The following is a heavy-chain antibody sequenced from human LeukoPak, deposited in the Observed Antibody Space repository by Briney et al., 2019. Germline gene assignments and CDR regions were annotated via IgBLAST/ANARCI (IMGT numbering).Heavy chain of an antibody. CDR1: GFTFSSYG. D-gene: IGHD2-15*01. CDR3: AKDQDLYCSGGSCYSTLDY. Sequence: GGSLRLSCAAPGFTFSSYGMHWVRQAPGKGLEWVAFIRYDGRSKYYADSVQGRFIISRDTSKNTLYLQMNSLKVEDTAVHYCAKDQDLYCSGGSCYSTLDYWGQGTLVTVSS. J-gene: IGHJ4*02. V-gene: IGHV3-30*02. CDR2: IRYDGRSK.